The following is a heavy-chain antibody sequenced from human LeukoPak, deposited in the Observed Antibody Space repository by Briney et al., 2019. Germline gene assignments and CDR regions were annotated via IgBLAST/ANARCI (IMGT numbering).Heavy chain of an antibody. J-gene: IGHJ5*02. CDR1: GFTLTRKY. CDR2: IKQDGSEK. D-gene: IGHD3-16*01. CDR3: AKDAQPRSRWFDP. V-gene: IGHV3-7*03. Sequence: GGSLRLSCAASGFTLTRKYMSWVRQAPGKGLEWVANIKQDGSEKYYVDSVKGRFTISRDNAKNSLYLQMNTLRAEDTAMYYCAKDAQPRSRWFDPWGQGTLVTVSS.